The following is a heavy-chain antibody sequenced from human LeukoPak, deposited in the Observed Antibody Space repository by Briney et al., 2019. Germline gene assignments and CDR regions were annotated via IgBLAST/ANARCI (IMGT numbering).Heavy chain of an antibody. CDR3: ARRGGHMVRGVTYPFDY. J-gene: IGHJ4*02. D-gene: IGHD3-10*01. CDR2: TNHSGST. Sequence: PSETLSLTCAVYGGSFSGYYWSWIRQPPGKGLEWIGETNHSGSTNYNPSLKSRVTISVDTSKNQFSLKLSSVTAADTAVYYCARRGGHMVRGVTYPFDYWGQGTLVTVSS. CDR1: GGSFSGYY. V-gene: IGHV4-34*01.